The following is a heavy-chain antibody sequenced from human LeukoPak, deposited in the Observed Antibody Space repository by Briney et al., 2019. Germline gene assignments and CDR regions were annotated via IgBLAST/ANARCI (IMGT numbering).Heavy chain of an antibody. D-gene: IGHD3-22*01. J-gene: IGHJ6*02. CDR1: RGTFISYA. CDR3: ALITMIVVGPVGGYYGMDV. CDR2: IIPILGIA. V-gene: IGHV1-69*04. Sequence: ASVKVSCKASRGTFISYAISWVRQAPGQGLEWMGRIIPILGIANYAQKFQGRVTITADKSTSTAYMELSSLRSEDTAVYYCALITMIVVGPVGGYYGMDVWGQGTTVTVSS.